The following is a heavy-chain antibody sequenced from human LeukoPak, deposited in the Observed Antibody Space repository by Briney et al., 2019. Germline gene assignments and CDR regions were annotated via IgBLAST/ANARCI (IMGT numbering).Heavy chain of an antibody. D-gene: IGHD2-2*01. Sequence: ASVKVSCKASGYTFTSYDINWVRQATGQGLEWMGWMNPNSGNTGYAQKFQGRVTMTRNTSISTAYMELCSLRSEDTAVYYCARGYGCSSTSCYWRNYYYYYMDVWGKGTTVTVSS. J-gene: IGHJ6*03. CDR2: MNPNSGNT. CDR1: GYTFTSYD. CDR3: ARGYGCSSTSCYWRNYYYYYMDV. V-gene: IGHV1-8*01.